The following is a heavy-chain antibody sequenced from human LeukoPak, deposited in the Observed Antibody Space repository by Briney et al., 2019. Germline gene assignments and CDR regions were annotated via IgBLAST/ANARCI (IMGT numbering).Heavy chain of an antibody. CDR2: IYYSGNT. CDR1: GDSISSYY. V-gene: IGHV4-59*12. CDR3: AGVRGVFDY. J-gene: IGHJ4*02. Sequence: KPSETLSLTCTVSGDSISSYYWSWIRQPPGKGLEWIGYIYYSGNTKYNPSLKSRVTISVDTSKNQFSLKLSSVTAADTAVYYCAGVRGVFDYWGQGTLVTVSS. D-gene: IGHD3-10*01.